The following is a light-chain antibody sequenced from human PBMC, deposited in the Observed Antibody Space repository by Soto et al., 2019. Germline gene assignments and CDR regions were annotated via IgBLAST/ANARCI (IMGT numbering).Light chain of an antibody. V-gene: IGKV3-15*01. CDR3: QQYNNWPRT. CDR1: QSVSSTY. J-gene: IGKJ1*01. Sequence: EIVLTQSPGTLSLSPGERATLSCRASQSVSSTYLAWCQQKPGQAPRLLIYGAYTRATGIQARFSGSGSGTEFTLTISSLQSEDFAVYYCQQYNNWPRTFGQGTKVDIK. CDR2: GAY.